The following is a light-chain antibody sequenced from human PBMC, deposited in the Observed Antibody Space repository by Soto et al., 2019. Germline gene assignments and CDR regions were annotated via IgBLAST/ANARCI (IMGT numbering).Light chain of an antibody. V-gene: IGLV2-11*01. J-gene: IGLJ1*01. CDR3: CSYAGSYTFV. CDR1: SSDVGGYNY. Sequence: QSALTQPRSVSGSPGQSVTISCTGTSSDVGGYNYVSWYQQHPGKAPKLMIYGVSKRPSGVPDRFSGSKSGNTASLTISGLQAEDEADYYCCSYAGSYTFVFGIGTKVTVL. CDR2: GVS.